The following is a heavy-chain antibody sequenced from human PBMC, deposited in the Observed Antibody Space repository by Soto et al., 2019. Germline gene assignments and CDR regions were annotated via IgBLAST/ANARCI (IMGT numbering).Heavy chain of an antibody. J-gene: IGHJ4*02. CDR2: ISDRGGST. V-gene: IGHV3-23*01. D-gene: IGHD6-25*01. Sequence: EVQLWESGGGLVQPGGSLRLSCAASGFTLSRNAMTWVRQAPGKGLECVSGISDRGGSTYYADSVKGRFTISRDNSKNTLYLQMNSLRAEDTAIYYCAKGGSGSAFDYWGQGTLVTVSS. CDR3: AKGGSGSAFDY. CDR1: GFTLSRNA.